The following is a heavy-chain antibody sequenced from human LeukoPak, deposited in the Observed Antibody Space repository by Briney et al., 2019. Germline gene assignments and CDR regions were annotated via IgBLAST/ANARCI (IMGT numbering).Heavy chain of an antibody. CDR2: IYYSGST. D-gene: IGHD5-18*01. Sequence: SETLSLTCTVSGGSISSSSYYWGWIRQPPGKGLEWIGSIYYSGSTYHNPSLKSRVTISVDTSKNQFSLKLSSVTAADTAVYYCAGPNTAMVNDAFDIWGQGTMVTVSS. V-gene: IGHV4-39*01. J-gene: IGHJ3*02. CDR3: AGPNTAMVNDAFDI. CDR1: GGSISSSSYY.